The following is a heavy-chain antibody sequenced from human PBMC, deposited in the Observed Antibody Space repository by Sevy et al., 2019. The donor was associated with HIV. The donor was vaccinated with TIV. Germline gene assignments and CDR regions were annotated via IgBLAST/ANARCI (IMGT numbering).Heavy chain of an antibody. J-gene: IGHJ6*02. Sequence: GGSLRLSCAASGFTVSSNYMSWVRQTPGKGLEWVSVIYSGGSTYYADSVKGRFTISRDNSKNTLYLQMNSLRAEDTAVYYCARGTRLRFLEWLSEDYYYGMGVWGQGTTVTVSS. D-gene: IGHD3-3*01. CDR3: ARGTRLRFLEWLSEDYYYGMGV. V-gene: IGHV3-53*01. CDR2: IYSGGST. CDR1: GFTVSSNY.